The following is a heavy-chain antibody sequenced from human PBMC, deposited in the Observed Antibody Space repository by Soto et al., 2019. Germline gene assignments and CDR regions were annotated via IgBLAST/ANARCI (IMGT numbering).Heavy chain of an antibody. Sequence: SETLSLTCTVSGGSISSGGYYWSWIRQHPGKGLEWIGYIYYSGSTYYNQSLKSQVTISVDTSKNQFSLKLSSVTAADTAVYYCARVIAAVFDYWGQGTLVTVSS. CDR1: GGSISSGGYY. D-gene: IGHD6-13*01. CDR2: IYYSGST. J-gene: IGHJ4*02. V-gene: IGHV4-31*01. CDR3: ARVIAAVFDY.